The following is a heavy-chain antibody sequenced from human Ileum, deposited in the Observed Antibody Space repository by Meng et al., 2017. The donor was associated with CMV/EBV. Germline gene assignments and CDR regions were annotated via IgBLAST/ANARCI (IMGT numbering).Heavy chain of an antibody. CDR1: GYTFTSHG. CDR3: ARIPDYHESSGYYYIPFDY. D-gene: IGHD3-22*01. J-gene: IGHJ4*02. CDR2: ISAYNGNT. V-gene: IGHV1-18*01. Sequence: ASVKVSCKASGYTFTSHGISWVRQAPGQGLEWMGWISAYNGNTIYAQKLQGRVTITTDTSTSTTYMELRSLRSDDTAVYYCARIPDYHESSGYYYIPFDYWGQGTLVTVSS.